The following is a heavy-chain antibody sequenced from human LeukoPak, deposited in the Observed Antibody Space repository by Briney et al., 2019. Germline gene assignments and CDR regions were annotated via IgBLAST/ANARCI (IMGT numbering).Heavy chain of an antibody. CDR3: ARDRNTIFGVVRIRYMDV. J-gene: IGHJ6*03. CDR1: GGTFSSYA. Sequence: SVKVSCKASGGTFSSYAISWVRQAPGQGLEWMGRIIPIFGTANYAQKFQGRVTITTDESTSTAYMELRSLRSDDTAVYYCARDRNTIFGVVRIRYMDVWGKGTTVTVSS. CDR2: IIPIFGTA. D-gene: IGHD3-3*01. V-gene: IGHV1-69*05.